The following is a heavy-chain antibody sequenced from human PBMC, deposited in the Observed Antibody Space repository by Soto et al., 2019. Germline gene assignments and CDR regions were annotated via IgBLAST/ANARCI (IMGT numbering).Heavy chain of an antibody. Sequence: EVQLVESGGGLVQPGGSLKLSCAASGFTFSGSAMHWVRQASGKGLEWVGRVRSKANNYATAYAASVKGRFTISRDESKNTVYLQMNSLNTEDTAVYYCSSSSSYYFDYWGQGALVTVSS. CDR3: SSSSSYYFDY. J-gene: IGHJ4*02. D-gene: IGHD6-6*01. CDR1: GFTFSGSA. V-gene: IGHV3-73*01. CDR2: VRSKANNYAT.